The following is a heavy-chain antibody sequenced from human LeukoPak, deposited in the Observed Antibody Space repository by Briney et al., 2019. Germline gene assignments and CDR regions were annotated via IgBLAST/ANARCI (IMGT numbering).Heavy chain of an antibody. V-gene: IGHV3-7*04. CDR2: IKQDGSEK. D-gene: IGHD6-13*01. J-gene: IGHJ4*02. Sequence: PGGSLRLSCAASGFTFRNAWMSWVRQAPGKGLEWVANIKQDGSEKYYVDSVKGRFTISRDNAKNSLYLQMNSLRAEDTAVYYCARGGGSSSWYHYWGQGTLVTVSS. CDR1: GFTFRNAW. CDR3: ARGGGSSSWYHY.